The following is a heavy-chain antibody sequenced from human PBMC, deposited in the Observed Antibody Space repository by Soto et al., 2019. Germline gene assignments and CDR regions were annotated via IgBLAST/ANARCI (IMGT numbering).Heavy chain of an antibody. V-gene: IGHV3-74*01. CDR1: GFTFSSYW. CDR3: ARDGGMGFYGGNSQSAFDI. J-gene: IGHJ3*02. D-gene: IGHD4-17*01. CDR2: INGDGSST. Sequence: GGSLRLSCAASGFTFSSYWMHWVRQAPGKGLVWVSRINGDGSSTSYADSVKGRFTISRDNAKNTLYLQMNSLRAEDTAVYYCARDGGMGFYGGNSQSAFDIWGQGTMVTVSS.